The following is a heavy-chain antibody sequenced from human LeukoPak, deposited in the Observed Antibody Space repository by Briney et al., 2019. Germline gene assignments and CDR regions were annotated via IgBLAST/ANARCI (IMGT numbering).Heavy chain of an antibody. CDR1: GGTFSSYA. J-gene: IGHJ4*02. Sequence: SVKVSCKASGGTFSSYAISWVRQAPGQGLEWMGGIIPIFGTANYAQKLQGRVTMTTDTSTSTAYMELRSLRSDDTAVYYCARDVGEGYCSGGSCSDYWGQGTLVTVPS. CDR3: ARDVGEGYCSGGSCSDY. V-gene: IGHV1-69*05. CDR2: IIPIFGTA. D-gene: IGHD2-15*01.